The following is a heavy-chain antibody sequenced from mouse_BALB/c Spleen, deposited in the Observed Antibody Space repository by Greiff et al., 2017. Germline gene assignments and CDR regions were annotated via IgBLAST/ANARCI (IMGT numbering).Heavy chain of an antibody. CDR1: GFTFSDYY. J-gene: IGHJ4*01. CDR3: EGNGEVYYARNY. Sequence: DVKLVESGGGLVKPGGSLKLSCAASGFTFSDYYMYWVRQTPEKRLEWVATISDGGSYTYYPDSVKGRFTISRDNAKNTLYLQMSSLKSEDTAMYYCEGNGEVYYARNYGGKGTSVTVSS. CDR2: ISDGGSYT. V-gene: IGHV5-4*02.